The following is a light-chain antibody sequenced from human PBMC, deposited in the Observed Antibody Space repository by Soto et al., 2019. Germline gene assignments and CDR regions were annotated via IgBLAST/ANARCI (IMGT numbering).Light chain of an antibody. CDR3: SSYTSSGTLYV. V-gene: IGLV2-14*01. CDR1: TNDIGDYNY. J-gene: IGLJ1*01. Sequence: QSALTQPASMSGSPGQSITISCTGTTNDIGDYNYVSWYQQHPGKAPKLIIYEVSKRPSGVSNRFSGSKSGNTASLTISGLQAEDESDYYCSSYTSSGTLYVFGTGTKVTV. CDR2: EVS.